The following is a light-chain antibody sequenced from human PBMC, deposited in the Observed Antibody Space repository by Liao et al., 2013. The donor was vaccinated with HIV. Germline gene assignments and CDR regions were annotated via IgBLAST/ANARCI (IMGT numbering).Light chain of an antibody. Sequence: SYELTQPPSVSVSPGQTASITCSGDKLGINMLAGISRSQASPLCWSSIKIASGPQGIPERFSGSNSGNTATLTISGTQAMDEADYYCQAWDSSTANYVFGTGTKVTVL. CDR3: QAWDSSTANYV. V-gene: IGLV3-1*01. CDR2: KIA. CDR1: KLGIN. J-gene: IGLJ1*01.